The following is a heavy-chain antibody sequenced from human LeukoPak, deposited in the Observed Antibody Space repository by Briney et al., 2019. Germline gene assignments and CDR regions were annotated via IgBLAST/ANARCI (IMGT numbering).Heavy chain of an antibody. CDR3: ARYSSSYRNHGYDY. V-gene: IGHV1-2*06. D-gene: IGHD6-13*01. J-gene: IGHJ4*02. CDR2: INPNSGGT. Sequence: GASVKVSCKAPGYTFTCYYMHWVRQAPGQGLEWMGRINPNSGGTNYAQKFQGRVTMTRDTSISTAYMELSRLRSDDTAVYYCARYSSSYRNHGYDYWGQGTLVTVSS. CDR1: GYTFTCYY.